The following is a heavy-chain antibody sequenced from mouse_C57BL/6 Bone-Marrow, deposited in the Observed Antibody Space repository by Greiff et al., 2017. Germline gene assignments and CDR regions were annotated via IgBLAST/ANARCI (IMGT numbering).Heavy chain of an antibody. D-gene: IGHD1-1*01. J-gene: IGHJ2*01. V-gene: IGHV1-63*01. CDR1: GYTFNNYW. CDR2: IYPGGGYT. Sequence: VKLVESGAELVRPGTSVKMSCTASGYTFNNYWIGWAKQRPGHGLEWIGDIYPGGGYTKYNEKFKGKATLTADKSSSTAYMQFGSLTSEDSAIYYCARLWYYSSPHYLDYWGQGTTLTVSS. CDR3: ARLWYYSSPHYLDY.